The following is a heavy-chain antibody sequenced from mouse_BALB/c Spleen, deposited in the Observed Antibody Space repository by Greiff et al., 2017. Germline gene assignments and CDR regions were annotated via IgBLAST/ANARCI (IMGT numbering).Heavy chain of an antibody. CDR3: ARSTVVAKDYYAMDY. V-gene: IGHV1-4*01. J-gene: IGHJ4*01. D-gene: IGHD1-1*01. CDR1: GFTFTSYT. Sequence: QVHVKQSGAELARPGASVKMSCKASGFTFTSYTMHWVKQRPGQGLEWIGYINPSSGYTNYNQKFKDKATLTADKSSSTAYKQLSSLTTEDTAVYYWARSTVVAKDYYAMDYWGQGTAVTVSS. CDR2: INPSSGYT.